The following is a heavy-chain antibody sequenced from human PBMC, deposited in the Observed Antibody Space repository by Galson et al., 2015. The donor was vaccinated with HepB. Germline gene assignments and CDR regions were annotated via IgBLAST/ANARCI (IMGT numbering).Heavy chain of an antibody. J-gene: IGHJ4*02. CDR3: ARELAFGCGSYSH. Sequence: SLRLSCAASGFTFSDYWMHWVRQAPGKGLVWVSYVNFDGTSTRYADSVKGRFTVSRDNAENTVYLQMNSLRAEDKGIYYCARELAFGCGSYSHWGQGALVTVSS. V-gene: IGHV3-74*01. CDR1: GFTFSDYW. D-gene: IGHD6-19*01. CDR2: VNFDGTST.